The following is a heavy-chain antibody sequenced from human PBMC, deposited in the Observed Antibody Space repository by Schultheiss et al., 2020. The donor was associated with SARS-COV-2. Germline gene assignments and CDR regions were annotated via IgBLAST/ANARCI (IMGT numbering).Heavy chain of an antibody. CDR2: VNGDGSGT. CDR1: GFTFSSHW. V-gene: IGHV3-74*01. Sequence: GGSLRLSCAASGFTFSSHWIHWVRQAPGKGLVWVSHVNGDGSGTSYADSVKGRFSISRDNAKNTAFLQMNILRAEDTAVYYCARDNYASGNWGWFDPWGQGTLVTVSS. J-gene: IGHJ5*02. CDR3: ARDNYASGNWGWFDP. D-gene: IGHD3-10*01.